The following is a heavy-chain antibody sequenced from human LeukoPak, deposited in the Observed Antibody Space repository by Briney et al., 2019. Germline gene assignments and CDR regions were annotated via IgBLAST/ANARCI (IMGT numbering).Heavy chain of an antibody. Sequence: PSETLSLTCRVSSYSISSGYYWGWVRQPPGKGLEWIGSIHHSGSTYYNPSLRSRVTISVDTSKNQFSLKLNSVTAADTAVYYCVRCSGTYFFDYWGQGTLVTVSS. CDR3: VRCSGTYFFDY. V-gene: IGHV4-38-2*01. D-gene: IGHD6-19*01. CDR2: IHHSGST. CDR1: SYSISSGYY. J-gene: IGHJ4*02.